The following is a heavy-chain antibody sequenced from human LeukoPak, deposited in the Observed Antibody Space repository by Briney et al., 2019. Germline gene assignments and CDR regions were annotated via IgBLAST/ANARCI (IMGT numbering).Heavy chain of an antibody. Sequence: PSETLSLTCTVSGGSISSFYWSWIRQPPGKGLEWIGYIYYTGSTNYNSSLKSRVTISVDTSKNQFSLNLSSVTAADTAMYYCARSRYSSGTYYFDYWGQGTLVTVSS. J-gene: IGHJ4*02. V-gene: IGHV4-59*01. CDR3: ARSRYSSGTYYFDY. D-gene: IGHD3-10*01. CDR1: GGSISSFY. CDR2: IYYTGST.